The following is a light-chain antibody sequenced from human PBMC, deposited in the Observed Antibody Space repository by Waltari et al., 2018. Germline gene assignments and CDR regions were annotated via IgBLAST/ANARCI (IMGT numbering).Light chain of an antibody. CDR1: SLRSYY. J-gene: IGLJ2*01. CDR3: HSRDASGVAGS. V-gene: IGLV3-19*01. CDR2: DKN. Sequence: SSELTQDPAVSVAMGQTVRIPCQGDSLRSYYASWYQQRQGQAPILVIYDKNNRPSGVPDRFSGSSSHNTGSLTITGAQAEDEASYYCHSRDASGVAGSFGGGTKLTVL.